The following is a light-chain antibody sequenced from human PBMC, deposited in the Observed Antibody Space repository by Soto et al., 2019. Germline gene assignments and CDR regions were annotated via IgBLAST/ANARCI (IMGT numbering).Light chain of an antibody. CDR3: QQYGSSPRVT. V-gene: IGKV3-20*01. CDR1: QSVSSSY. CDR2: GAS. Sequence: EIVLTQSPGTLSLSPGERATLSCRASQSVSSSYLAWYQQKPGQAPRLLIYGASSMATGIPDRFSGSGSGTYFTLTISRLEPEDFAVYYCQQYGSSPRVTFGGGTKVEIK. J-gene: IGKJ4*01.